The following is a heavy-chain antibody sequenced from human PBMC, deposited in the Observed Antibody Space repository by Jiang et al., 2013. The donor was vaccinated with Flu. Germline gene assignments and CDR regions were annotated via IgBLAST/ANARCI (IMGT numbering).Heavy chain of an antibody. D-gene: IGHD6-13*01. Sequence: NGNTKYAQKFQGRVTMTTDTSTSTAYMELRSLISDDTAVYYCARDYSSSWYGDYYYYGMDVWGQGTTVTVSS. CDR3: ARDYSSSWYGDYYYYGMDV. J-gene: IGHJ6*02. CDR2: NGNT. V-gene: IGHV1-18*01.